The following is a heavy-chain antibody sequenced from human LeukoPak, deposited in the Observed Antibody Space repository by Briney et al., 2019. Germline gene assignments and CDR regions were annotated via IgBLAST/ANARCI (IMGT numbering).Heavy chain of an antibody. CDR2: IKQDGSEK. Sequence: PGGSLRLSCAASGFTFSNYWMSWVRQAPGEGLEWVANIKQDGSEKYYVDSVKGRFTISRDNAKNSLYLQMNSLRAEDTAVYYCARDPTIFGVVIVPDYWGQGTLATVSS. D-gene: IGHD3-3*01. J-gene: IGHJ4*02. CDR1: GFTFSNYW. V-gene: IGHV3-7*01. CDR3: ARDPTIFGVVIVPDY.